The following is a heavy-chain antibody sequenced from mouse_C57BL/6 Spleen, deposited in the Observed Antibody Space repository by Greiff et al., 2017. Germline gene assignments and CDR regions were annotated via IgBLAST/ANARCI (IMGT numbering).Heavy chain of an antibody. CDR2: ISSGSSTI. D-gene: IGHD1-1*01. V-gene: IGHV5-17*01. CDR1: GFTFSDYG. CDR3: ARRHYYGSVDY. J-gene: IGHJ2*01. Sequence: EVQRVESGGGLVKPGGSLKLSCEASGFTFSDYGMHWVRQAPEKGLEWVAYISSGSSTIYYADTVKGRFTISRDNAKNTLFLQMTSLRSEDTAMYYCARRHYYGSVDYWGQGTTRTVSS.